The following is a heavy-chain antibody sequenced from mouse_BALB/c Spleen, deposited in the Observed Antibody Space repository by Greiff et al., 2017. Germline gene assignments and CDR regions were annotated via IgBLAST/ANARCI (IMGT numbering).Heavy chain of an antibody. CDR3: ARDDDYGSHYYSMDY. Sequence: QVQLQQSGPGLVQPSQSLSITCTVSGFSLTSYGVSWVRQSPGKGLEWLGVIWSGGSTDYNAAFISRRSISKDNSKGQVFFKMNSLQANYTAIYYCARDDDYGSHYYSMDYWGQGTSVTVSS. CDR2: IWSGGST. V-gene: IGHV2-2*02. J-gene: IGHJ4*01. D-gene: IGHD1-1*01. CDR1: GFSLTSYG.